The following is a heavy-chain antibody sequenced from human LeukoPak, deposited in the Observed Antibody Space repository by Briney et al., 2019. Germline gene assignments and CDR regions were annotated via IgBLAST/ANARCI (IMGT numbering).Heavy chain of an antibody. D-gene: IGHD2-21*02. CDR1: GYTFNSYG. Sequence: ASVKVSCKASGYTFNSYGISWVRQAPGQGLEWMGWISIYTGNTKYGETFQGRATMTRDTSTSTAYLEVRSLSSDDTAVYYCARVRGTALTAYPGYFDYWGQGTLVTVSS. CDR2: ISIYTGNT. J-gene: IGHJ4*02. CDR3: ARVRGTALTAYPGYFDY. V-gene: IGHV1-18*04.